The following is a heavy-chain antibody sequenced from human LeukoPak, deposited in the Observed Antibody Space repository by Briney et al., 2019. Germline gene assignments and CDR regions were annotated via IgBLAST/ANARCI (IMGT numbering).Heavy chain of an antibody. J-gene: IGHJ4*02. D-gene: IGHD2-2*01. CDR3: TRGLRCSSHGCYADY. CDR2: IYSTGGT. CDR1: GGSITDYY. Sequence: PSETLSLTCTVSGGSITDYYWSWIRQPAGEGLEWIGRIYSTGGTHYNPSFKNRVIMSVDTSRNQFSLKLTSVTAADTAVYYCTRGLRCSSHGCYADYWGQGTLVTVSS. V-gene: IGHV4-4*07.